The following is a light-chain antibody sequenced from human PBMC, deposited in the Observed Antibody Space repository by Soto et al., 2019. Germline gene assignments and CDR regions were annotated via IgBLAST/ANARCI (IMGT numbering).Light chain of an antibody. V-gene: IGLV1-40*01. CDR2: GNS. CDR3: QSYDSSLSVV. J-gene: IGLJ2*01. CDR1: SSNIGAGYD. Sequence: QSVLTQPPSVSGAPGQRVTISCTGSSSNIGAGYDVHWYQQLPGTAPKLLIYGNSNRPSGVPDRFSVSKSGTSASLAITGLQSEEEADYYCQSYDSSLSVVFGGRTKLTVL.